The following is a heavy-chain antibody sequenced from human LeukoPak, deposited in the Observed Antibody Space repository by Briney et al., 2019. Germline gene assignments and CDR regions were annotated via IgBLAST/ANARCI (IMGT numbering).Heavy chain of an antibody. CDR3: ARLTMTTVSYFDY. CDR2: IYHSGST. J-gene: IGHJ4*02. D-gene: IGHD4-11*01. Sequence: PSETLSLTCAVSGYSISSGYYWGWIRQPPGKGLEWIGSIYHSGSTYYNPTLKSRVTISVDTSKNQFSLKLSSVTAADTAVYYCARLTMTTVSYFDYWGQGTLVTVSS. V-gene: IGHV4-38-2*01. CDR1: GYSISSGYY.